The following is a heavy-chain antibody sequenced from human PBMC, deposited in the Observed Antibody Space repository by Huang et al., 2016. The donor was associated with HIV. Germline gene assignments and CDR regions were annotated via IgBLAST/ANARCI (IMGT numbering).Heavy chain of an antibody. V-gene: IGHV3-48*01. CDR1: GFDFSTHS. CDR2: FVDNYQKF. J-gene: IGHJ6*03. CDR3: VRDTKYRSGFYNYYYMDV. D-gene: IGHD6-25*01. Sequence: HLVESGGGSVRPGESLKLACVATGFDFSTHSFNWVRQAPGRGLEWISHFVDNYQKFSYANSVRGRFTISRDNARQSIYLQMRNLIPSDTAKYYCVRDTKYRSGFYNYYYMDVWGNGTAVTVSS.